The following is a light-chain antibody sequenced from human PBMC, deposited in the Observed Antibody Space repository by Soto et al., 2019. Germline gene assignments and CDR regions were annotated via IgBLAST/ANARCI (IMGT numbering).Light chain of an antibody. CDR3: LQDYSYPRT. Sequence: IQMTQSPSSLSASLGDRVTIFCRASQSISNFLHWYQQKPGRAPKLLMYAASTLQSGVPSRFSGSGSGTDFTLTITGLQPEDFGTYYCLQDYSYPRTFGQGTRLEI. J-gene: IGKJ5*01. V-gene: IGKV1-6*01. CDR1: QSISNF. CDR2: AAS.